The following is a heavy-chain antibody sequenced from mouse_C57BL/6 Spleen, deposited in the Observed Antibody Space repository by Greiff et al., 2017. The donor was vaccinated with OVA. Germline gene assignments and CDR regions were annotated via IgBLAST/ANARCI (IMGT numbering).Heavy chain of an antibody. D-gene: IGHD2-1*01. CDR1: GFTFTDYY. V-gene: IGHV7-3*01. CDR3: ASSNYGKWGAYAMDY. Sequence: EVQGVESGGGLVQPGGSLSLSCAASGFTFTDYYMSWVRQPPGKALEWLGFIRNKANGYTTEYSASVKGRFTISRDNSQSILYLQMNALRAEDSATYYCASSNYGKWGAYAMDYWGQGTSVTVSS. J-gene: IGHJ4*01. CDR2: IRNKANGYTT.